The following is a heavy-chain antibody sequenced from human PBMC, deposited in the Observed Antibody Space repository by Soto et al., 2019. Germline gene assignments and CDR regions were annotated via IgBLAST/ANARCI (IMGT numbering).Heavy chain of an antibody. J-gene: IGHJ4*02. V-gene: IGHV4-31*03. Sequence: SETLSLTCTFSGGYIISGCYYWSWIRQQPGKGLEWIGYIYYSGSTYYNPSLKSRVTISVDTSKNQFSLKLSSVTAADTAVYYCARSVETMVRGVITPTNFDYWGQGTLVTVSS. D-gene: IGHD3-10*01. CDR2: IYYSGST. CDR1: GGYIISGCYY. CDR3: ARSVETMVRGVITPTNFDY.